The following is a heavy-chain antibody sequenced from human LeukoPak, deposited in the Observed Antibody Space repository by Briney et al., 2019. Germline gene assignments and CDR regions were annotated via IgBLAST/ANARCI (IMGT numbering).Heavy chain of an antibody. J-gene: IGHJ4*02. CDR1: GGSFSGYY. CDR2: INHSGST. D-gene: IGHD3-3*01. Sequence: PSETLSLTCAVYGGSFSGYYWSWIRQPPGKGLEWIGEINHSGSTNYNPSLKSRVTISVDTSKNQFSLKLSSVTAADTAVYYCARHSTFFGVVIIKGRVRGPFDYWGQGTLVTVST. V-gene: IGHV4-34*01. CDR3: ARHSTFFGVVIIKGRVRGPFDY.